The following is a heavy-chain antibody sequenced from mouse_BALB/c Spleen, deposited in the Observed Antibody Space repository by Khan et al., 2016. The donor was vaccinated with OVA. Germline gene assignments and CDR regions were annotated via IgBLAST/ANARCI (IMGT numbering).Heavy chain of an antibody. CDR2: IYYRGCL. V-gene: IGHV3-1*02. CDR1: GYFITSGYA. Sequence: QLMESGPDLVQPSQSLSLTCTVTGYFITSGYAWYWIRQFPGNKLEWMAYIYYRGCLNYNPSLKSRISVTRDTSKNQFFLQLNSVTSEDTATCYYIRDGNYMDYWGQGTSVTVAA. D-gene: IGHD2-1*01. J-gene: IGHJ4*01. CDR3: IRDGNYMDY.